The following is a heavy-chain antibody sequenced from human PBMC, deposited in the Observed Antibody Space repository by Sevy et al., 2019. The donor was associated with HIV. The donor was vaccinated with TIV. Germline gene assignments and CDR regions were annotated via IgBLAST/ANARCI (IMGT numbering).Heavy chain of an antibody. Sequence: GGSLRLSCAASGFTFSSYWMSWVHQAPGKGLEWVAHIKVDGSERYYVDSVKGRFTISRENAKNSRYLQMNSLRAENTAVYYCARDCSSTSCLWGLDVWGQGTTVTVSS. V-gene: IGHV3-7*03. CDR1: GFTFSSYW. CDR3: ARDCSSTSCLWGLDV. CDR2: IKVDGSER. D-gene: IGHD2-2*01. J-gene: IGHJ6*02.